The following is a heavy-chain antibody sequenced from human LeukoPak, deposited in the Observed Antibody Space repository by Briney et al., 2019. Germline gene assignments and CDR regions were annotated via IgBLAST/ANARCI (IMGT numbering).Heavy chain of an antibody. D-gene: IGHD3-10*01. Sequence: GASVKVSCKASGYTFTSYGISWVRQAPGQGLEWMGWISAYNGNTNYAQKLQGRVTMTTDTSMSTAYMELRSLRSDDTAVYYCARAPSRGFGELFSGFDYWGQGTLVTVSS. CDR2: ISAYNGNT. CDR3: ARAPSRGFGELFSGFDY. V-gene: IGHV1-18*01. J-gene: IGHJ4*02. CDR1: GYTFTSYG.